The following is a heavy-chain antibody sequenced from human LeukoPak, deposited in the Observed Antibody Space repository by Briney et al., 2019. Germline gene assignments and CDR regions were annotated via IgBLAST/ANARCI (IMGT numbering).Heavy chain of an antibody. Sequence: ASVKVSCKASGYTFTSYDINWVRQATGQGLEWMGWMNPNSGNTGYAQKFQGRVTMTRNTSISTAYMELSSLRSEDTAVYYCAGGLLAAAGLYYYYYYMDVWGKRTTVTVSS. J-gene: IGHJ6*03. CDR1: GYTFTSYD. CDR3: AGGLLAAAGLYYYYYYMDV. CDR2: MNPNSGNT. V-gene: IGHV1-8*01. D-gene: IGHD6-13*01.